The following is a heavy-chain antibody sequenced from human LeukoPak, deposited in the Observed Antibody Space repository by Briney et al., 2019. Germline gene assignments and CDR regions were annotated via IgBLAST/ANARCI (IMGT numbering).Heavy chain of an antibody. J-gene: IGHJ5*02. Sequence: SETLSLTCSVSGYSISSGYYWGWIRQPPGKGLEWIGSIYHSGSIYYTPSLKSRVTISVDTSKNQFSLKLSSVTAADTAVYYCARGDSSRWRGDHWFDPWGQGILVTVSS. V-gene: IGHV4-38-2*02. D-gene: IGHD6-13*01. CDR2: IYHSGSI. CDR1: GYSISSGYY. CDR3: ARGDSSRWRGDHWFDP.